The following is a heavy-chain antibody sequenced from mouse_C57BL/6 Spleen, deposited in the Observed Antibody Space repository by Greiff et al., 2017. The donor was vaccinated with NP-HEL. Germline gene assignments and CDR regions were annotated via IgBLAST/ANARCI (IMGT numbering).Heavy chain of an antibody. CDR2: IYPGNSDT. V-gene: IGHV1-5*01. D-gene: IGHD2-4*01. CDR3: TRWHSYSDYDVRYAMDY. Sequence: VQLKQSGTVLARPGASVKMSCKTSGYTFTSYWMHWVKQRPGQGLEWIGAIYPGNSDTSYNQKFKGKAKLTAVTSASTAYIELNSLTNEDSADYFCTRWHSYSDYDVRYAMDYWGQGTSVTVSS. J-gene: IGHJ4*01. CDR1: GYTFTSYW.